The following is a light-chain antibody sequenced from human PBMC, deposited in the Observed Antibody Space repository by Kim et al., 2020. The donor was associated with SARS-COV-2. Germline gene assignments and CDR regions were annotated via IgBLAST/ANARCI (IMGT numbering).Light chain of an antibody. CDR2: PAS. CDR1: HGIRNY. Sequence: ESVGDRVTITCRASHGIRNYLAWYQQKPGKAPNRLIFPASTLQSGVPSRFSGSQSGTEFTLTISSLQPDDFAMYYCQHLNTYPLTFAGGTKVEIK. V-gene: IGKV1-9*01. J-gene: IGKJ4*01. CDR3: QHLNTYPLT.